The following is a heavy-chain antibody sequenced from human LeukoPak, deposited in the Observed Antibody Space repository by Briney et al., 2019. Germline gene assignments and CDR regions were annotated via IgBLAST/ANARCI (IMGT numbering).Heavy chain of an antibody. CDR1: GGSISNSGGFY. D-gene: IGHD2-15*01. V-gene: IGHV4-31*02. Sequence: PSETLSLTCTVSGGSISNSGGFYWSWIRQHPGDGLEWIGFISYRGSTYYNPSLKSRVSMSVDMSRSQFSLRLTSVTDEDTAVYYCARISQSSGGFYYWGQGTLVTVSS. CDR2: ISYRGST. J-gene: IGHJ4*02. CDR3: ARISQSSGGFYY.